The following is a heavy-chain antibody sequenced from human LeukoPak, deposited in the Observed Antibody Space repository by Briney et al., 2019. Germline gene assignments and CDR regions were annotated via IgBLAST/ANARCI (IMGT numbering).Heavy chain of an antibody. D-gene: IGHD3-22*01. CDR2: ISGSGGST. V-gene: IGHV3-23*01. Sequence: GGSLRLSCVVSGFTVSSNYMSWVRQAPGKGLEWVSAISGSGGSTYYADSVKGRFTISRDNSKNTLYLQMNSLRAEDTAVYYCAKMNTYYYDSSGYLDYWGQGTLVTVSS. CDR1: GFTVSSNY. J-gene: IGHJ4*02. CDR3: AKMNTYYYDSSGYLDY.